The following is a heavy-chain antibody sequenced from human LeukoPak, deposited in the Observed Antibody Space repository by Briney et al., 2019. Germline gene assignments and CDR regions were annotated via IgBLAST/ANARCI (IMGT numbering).Heavy chain of an antibody. Sequence: GGSLRLSCAASGFTFSSFGMHWVRQAPGKGLEWVAVIWYDGSNKYYADSVKGRFTISRDNSKNTLYLQMSSLRAEDTAVYYCARDGSSGCSDYWGQGTLVTVSS. CDR2: IWYDGSNK. CDR1: GFTFSSFG. J-gene: IGHJ4*02. V-gene: IGHV3-33*01. D-gene: IGHD6-19*01. CDR3: ARDGSSGCSDY.